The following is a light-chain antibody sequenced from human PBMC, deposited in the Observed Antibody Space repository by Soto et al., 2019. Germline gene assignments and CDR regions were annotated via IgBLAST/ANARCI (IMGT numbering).Light chain of an antibody. CDR1: QYIGRY. J-gene: IGKJ4*01. Sequence: DIQMTQSPSSLSASVGDRVTITCRAGQYIGRYLNWYQQKPGKAPKLLIYAASSLHSGVPSRFSGSGSGTDFTLTISSLQPEDFATYSCQQTYRTPLTFGGGDQGGYQ. CDR2: AAS. CDR3: QQTYRTPLT. V-gene: IGKV1-39*01.